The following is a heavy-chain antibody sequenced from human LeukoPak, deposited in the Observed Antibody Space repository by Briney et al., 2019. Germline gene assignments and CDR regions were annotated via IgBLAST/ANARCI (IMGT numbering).Heavy chain of an antibody. CDR3: ARCPRGVIRWNWFDP. J-gene: IGHJ5*02. V-gene: IGHV4-4*07. Sequence: PSETLSLTSTVSGGSISSDYWSWIRQPAGKGLEWIGRIYASGSTNYNPSLKSRVTLSVDTSKNQFSLKLSSVTAADTAVYYCARCPRGVIRWNWFDPWGQGTLVTVSS. CDR1: GGSISSDY. D-gene: IGHD3-10*01. CDR2: IYASGST.